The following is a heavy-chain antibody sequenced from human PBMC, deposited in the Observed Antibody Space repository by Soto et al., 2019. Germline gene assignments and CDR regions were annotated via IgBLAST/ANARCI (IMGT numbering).Heavy chain of an antibody. V-gene: IGHV4-31*03. D-gene: IGHD3-3*01. CDR3: ARTIFGVVMLPSSYTLPDNWFDP. CDR1: GGSISSGGYY. Sequence: SETLSLTCTVSGGSISSGGYYWSWIRQHPGKGLEWIGYIYYSGSTYYNPSLKSRVTISVDTSKNQFSLKLSSVTAADTAVYYCARTIFGVVMLPSSYTLPDNWFDPWGQGTLVTVSS. J-gene: IGHJ5*02. CDR2: IYYSGST.